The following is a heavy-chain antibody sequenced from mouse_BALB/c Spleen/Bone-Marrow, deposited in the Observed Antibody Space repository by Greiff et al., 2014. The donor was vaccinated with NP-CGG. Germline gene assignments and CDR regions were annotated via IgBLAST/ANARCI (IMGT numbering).Heavy chain of an antibody. CDR1: GYSFTGYT. Sequence: VQLKQSGPELVKPGASMKISCKASGYSFTGYTMHWVKQSHGKNLEWIGVINPYNGGTSYNQKFKDKATLTVDKSSSTAYMELLSVTSEDSAIYYYATAGSYYGNCDYAMDYWGQGTSLTVSS. J-gene: IGHJ4*01. CDR2: INPYNGGT. D-gene: IGHD2-10*01. V-gene: IGHV1-18*01. CDR3: ATAGSYYGNCDYAMDY.